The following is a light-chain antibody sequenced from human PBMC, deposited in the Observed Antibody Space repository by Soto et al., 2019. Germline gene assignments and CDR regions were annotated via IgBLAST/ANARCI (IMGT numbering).Light chain of an antibody. CDR2: KAS. V-gene: IGKV1-5*03. Sequence: DIQMTQSPSTLSGSVGDRVTITCRASKTISSWLAWYQQKPGKAPKLLIYKASTLKSGVPSRFSGSGSGTEFTLTISSLQPDDLATYYCQHYNSYSEAFGQGTKVELK. J-gene: IGKJ1*01. CDR1: KTISSW. CDR3: QHYNSYSEA.